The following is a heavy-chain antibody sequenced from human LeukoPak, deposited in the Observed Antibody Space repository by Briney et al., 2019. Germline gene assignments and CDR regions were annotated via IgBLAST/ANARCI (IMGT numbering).Heavy chain of an antibody. CDR1: GGSFSDYY. CDR3: ARCRDAAMVPYYYYYYMDV. J-gene: IGHJ6*03. Sequence: SETLSLTCAVYGGSFSDYYWSWIRQPPGKGLEWVGENNHSGSTNYNPSLTSRVTISVDTSKNQFSLKLSSVTAADTAVYYCARCRDAAMVPYYYYYYMDVWGKGITVTVSS. CDR2: NNHSGST. V-gene: IGHV4-34*01. D-gene: IGHD5-18*01.